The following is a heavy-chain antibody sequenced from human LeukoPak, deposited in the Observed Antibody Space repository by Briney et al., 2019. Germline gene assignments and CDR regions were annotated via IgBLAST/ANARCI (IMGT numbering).Heavy chain of an antibody. CDR3: AKGVSEWGNLGN. CDR1: GFISSNYG. V-gene: IGHV3-30*02. CDR2: TRPDKDDK. Sequence: GGSLRLSCTMSGFISSNYGLYWVRQAPEKGLEWVAFTRPDKDDKYYSDSVRGRFTISRDNPKNTLYLQMNSLRVEDTALYFCAKGVSEWGNLGNWGQGTLVTVSS. D-gene: IGHD7-27*01. J-gene: IGHJ4*02.